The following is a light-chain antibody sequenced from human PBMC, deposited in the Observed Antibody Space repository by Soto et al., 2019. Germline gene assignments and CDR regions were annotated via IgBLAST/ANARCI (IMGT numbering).Light chain of an antibody. CDR3: SSYTTSNTLV. CDR2: EVT. CDR1: SSDVGGYYY. J-gene: IGLJ1*01. Sequence: QSALTQPASVSGSPGQSITISCTGTSSDVGGYYYVSWYQHHPGKAPTLIIYEVTSRPSGISNRFSGSKSGNTASLTISGLQAEDEADYFCSSYTTSNTLVFGTGTKLTVL. V-gene: IGLV2-14*01.